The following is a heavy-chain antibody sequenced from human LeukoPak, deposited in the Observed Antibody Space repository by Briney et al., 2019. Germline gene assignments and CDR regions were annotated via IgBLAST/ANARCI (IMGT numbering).Heavy chain of an antibody. CDR1: GGSFSGYY. Sequence: PSETLSLTCAVYGGSFSGYYWSWIRQPPGKGLEWIGEINHSGSTNYNPSLKSRVTISVDTSKNQFSLKLSSVTAADTAVYYCARGRILEWFRYYFDYWGQGTLVTVSS. CDR3: ARGRILEWFRYYFDY. D-gene: IGHD3-3*01. J-gene: IGHJ4*02. V-gene: IGHV4-34*01. CDR2: INHSGST.